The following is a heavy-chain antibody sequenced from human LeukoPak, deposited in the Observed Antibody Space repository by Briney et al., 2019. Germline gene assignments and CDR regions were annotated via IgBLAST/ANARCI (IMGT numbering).Heavy chain of an antibody. CDR2: ISSSSSYI. CDR3: ARDLEVGNSLSALDY. CDR1: GFTFSSYS. Sequence: GGSLRLYCAASGFTFSSYSMNWVRQAPGKGLEWVSSISSSSSYIYYADSVKGRFTISTDNAKNSLYLQMNSLRAEDTAVYYCARDLEVGNSLSALDYWGQGTLVTVSS. J-gene: IGHJ4*02. V-gene: IGHV3-21*01. D-gene: IGHD1/OR15-1a*01.